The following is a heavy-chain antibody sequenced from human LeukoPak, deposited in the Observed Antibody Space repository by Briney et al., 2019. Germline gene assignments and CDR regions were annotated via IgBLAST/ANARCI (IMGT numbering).Heavy chain of an antibody. V-gene: IGHV1-18*01. J-gene: IGHJ4*02. CDR2: ISTYNGNT. CDR3: ARDQVLIDY. CDR1: GYTFTTYG. Sequence: ASEKVSCKASGYTFTTYGINWVRQAPGQGLEWMGWISTYNGNTNYAQNFQGRVTMTTDTSTSTAYMELRSLRSDDTALYYCARDQVLIDYWGQGTLVTVSS.